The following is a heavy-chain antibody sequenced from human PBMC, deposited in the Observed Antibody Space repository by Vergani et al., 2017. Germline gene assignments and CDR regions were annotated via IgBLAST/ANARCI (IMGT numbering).Heavy chain of an antibody. CDR2: IYYSGST. D-gene: IGHD2-8*01. Sequence: QLQLQESGPGLVKPSETLSLTCTVSGGSISSSSYYWGWIRQPPGKGLEWIGSIYYSGSTYYNPSLKSRVTISVDTSKNQFSLKLSSVTAADTAVYYCARAPDIVLMVYATTALVFDYWGQGTLVTVSS. V-gene: IGHV4-39*01. CDR1: GGSISSSSYY. J-gene: IGHJ4*02. CDR3: ARAPDIVLMVYATTALVFDY.